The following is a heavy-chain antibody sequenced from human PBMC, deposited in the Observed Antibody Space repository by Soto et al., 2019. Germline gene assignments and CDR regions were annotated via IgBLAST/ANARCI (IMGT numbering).Heavy chain of an antibody. J-gene: IGHJ6*02. CDR2: IYYSGST. CDR3: ARGNTAMVNYYGMDV. Sequence: SDTLSLTSTVSGAPIISYCWSWLRQPTGKGLDWIGYIYYSGSTNYNPSLKSRVTISVDTSKNQFSLKLSSVTAADTAVYYCARGNTAMVNYYGMDVWGQGTKVTVSS. CDR1: GAPIISYC. D-gene: IGHD5-18*01. V-gene: IGHV4-59*01.